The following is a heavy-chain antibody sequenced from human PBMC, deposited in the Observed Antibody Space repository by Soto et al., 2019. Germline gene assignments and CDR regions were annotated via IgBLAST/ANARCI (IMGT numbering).Heavy chain of an antibody. Sequence: GASVKVSFKASGYTFTGYYMHWLRQAPGQGLEWMGWINPNSGGTNYAQKFQGRVTMTRDTSISTAYMELSRLRSDDTAVYYCARDCPITIFGVVINYGMDVWGQGTTVTVSS. V-gene: IGHV1-2*02. CDR1: GYTFTGYY. D-gene: IGHD3-3*01. J-gene: IGHJ6*02. CDR2: INPNSGGT. CDR3: ARDCPITIFGVVINYGMDV.